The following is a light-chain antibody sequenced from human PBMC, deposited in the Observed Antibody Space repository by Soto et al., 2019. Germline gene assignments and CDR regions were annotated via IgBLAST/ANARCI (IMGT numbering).Light chain of an antibody. V-gene: IGKV2-30*02. Sequence: DVFLNHSPRSLSGTLVHLACISCGSSRXXXXXXXXXXVHSDGNIYLIWFQQRPGQSPRRLIYQVSNRDSGVPARFSGSGSGTDFALKISRVEAEDVGVYYCMQGTHWPITFGQGTRLEI. J-gene: IGKJ5*01. CDR3: MQGTHWPIT. CDR1: RXXXXXXXXXXVHSDGNIY. CDR2: QVS.